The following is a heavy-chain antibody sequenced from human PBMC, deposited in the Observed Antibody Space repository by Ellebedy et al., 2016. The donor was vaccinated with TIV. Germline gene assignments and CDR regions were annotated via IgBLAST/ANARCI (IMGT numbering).Heavy chain of an antibody. D-gene: IGHD1-26*01. J-gene: IGHJ1*01. CDR2: IIPVLETP. CDR3: AADLASVGQ. Sequence: AASVQVSCKASGGSFSSYVISWVRQAPRQGLEWMGGIIPVLETPNYAQKFQGRLTVRADKSTNTAYMELSSLTSEDTAVYYCAADLASVGQWGQGTLVIVSS. CDR1: GGSFSSYV. V-gene: IGHV1-69*10.